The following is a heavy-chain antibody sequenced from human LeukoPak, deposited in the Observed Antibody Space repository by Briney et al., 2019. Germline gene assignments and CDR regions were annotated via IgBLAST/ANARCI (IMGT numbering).Heavy chain of an antibody. V-gene: IGHV3-30*04. CDR1: GSTFSSYA. Sequence: GGSLRLSCAASGSTFSSYAMHWVRQAPGKGLEWVAVISYDGSNKYYADSVKGRFTISRDNSKNTLYLQMNSLRAEDTAVYYCARDLYFERHYYYGMDVWGQGTTVTVSS. CDR2: ISYDGSNK. D-gene: IGHD3-9*01. CDR3: ARDLYFERHYYYGMDV. J-gene: IGHJ6*02.